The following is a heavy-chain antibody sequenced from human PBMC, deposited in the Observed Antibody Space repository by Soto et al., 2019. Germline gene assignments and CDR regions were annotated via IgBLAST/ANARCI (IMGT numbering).Heavy chain of an antibody. CDR2: IYYSGIT. Sequence: SETLSLTCSVSVVSISNSSYYWGWIRRPPGKGLEWIGTIYYSGITYYNPSLKSRVTISVDTSKNQFSLKLTSVTAADTAVYYCARHGSNWGQGTLVTVSS. CDR3: ARHGSN. J-gene: IGHJ4*02. V-gene: IGHV4-39*01. CDR1: VVSISNSSYY.